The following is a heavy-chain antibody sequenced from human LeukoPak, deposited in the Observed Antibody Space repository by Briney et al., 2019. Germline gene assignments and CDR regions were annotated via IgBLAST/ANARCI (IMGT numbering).Heavy chain of an antibody. J-gene: IGHJ4*02. CDR2: ISGSGGST. V-gene: IGHV3-23*01. Sequence: GSLRLSFSGSGFTFCRYCLRWVRQAPGKGLEWVSAISGSGGSTYYADSVKGRFTISRDNSKNTLYLQMNSLRAEDTAVYYCAKARKDWGQGTLVTVSS. CDR3: AKARKD. CDR1: GFTFCRYC.